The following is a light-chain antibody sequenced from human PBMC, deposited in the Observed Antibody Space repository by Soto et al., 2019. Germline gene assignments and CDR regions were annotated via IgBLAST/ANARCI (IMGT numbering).Light chain of an antibody. CDR1: QSVGTN. Sequence: EIVMTQSPDTLSLSPGETAILSCRASQSVGTNLACYQQKPGQPPRLLISGTSTRASGVPARFSGSGSATDFPLSISGLQSEDFAVYYCQQYNDWPLTFGGGTRVEIK. V-gene: IGKV3-15*01. CDR2: GTS. CDR3: QQYNDWPLT. J-gene: IGKJ4*01.